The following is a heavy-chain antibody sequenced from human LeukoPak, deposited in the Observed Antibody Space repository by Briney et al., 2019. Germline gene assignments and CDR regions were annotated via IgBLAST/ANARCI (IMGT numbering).Heavy chain of an antibody. CDR2: IWSDGTNK. J-gene: IGHJ4*02. D-gene: IGHD4-17*01. Sequence: PGGSLRLSCAVSGFTFSSYGMHWVRQAPGKGLEWVAVIWSDGTNKYYADSVKGRFTIPRDNSKNTLYLQMNSLRAEDTAVYYCARKYGDDGEFDYWGQGTLVTVSS. CDR3: ARKYGDDGEFDY. V-gene: IGHV3-33*01. CDR1: GFTFSSYG.